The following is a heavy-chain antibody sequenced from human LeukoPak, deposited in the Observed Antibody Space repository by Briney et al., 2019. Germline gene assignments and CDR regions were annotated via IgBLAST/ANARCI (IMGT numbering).Heavy chain of an antibody. CDR3: ARASWQPDYYYGMDV. CDR1: GGSFSGYY. V-gene: IGHV4-34*01. Sequence: PSETLSLTCAVYGGSFSGYYWSWIRQPPGKGLEWIGEINHSGSTNYNPSLKSRVTISVDTSKNQFSLKLSSVTAADTAVYYCARASWQPDYYYGMDVWGQGTTVTVSS. J-gene: IGHJ6*02. D-gene: IGHD5-12*01. CDR2: INHSGST.